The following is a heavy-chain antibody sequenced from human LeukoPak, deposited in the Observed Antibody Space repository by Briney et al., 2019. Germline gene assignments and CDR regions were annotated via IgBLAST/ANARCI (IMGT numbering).Heavy chain of an antibody. J-gene: IGHJ4*02. Sequence: GESLKISCKGSGYSFTSYGIGWVGQMPGKGLEWMGIIYPGDSDTRYSPTFQGQVTISVDKSISTAYLQWSSLKASDTAMYYCARPRGQDSYFDYWGQGTLVTVSS. D-gene: IGHD2-15*01. CDR1: GYSFTSYG. CDR2: IYPGDSDT. V-gene: IGHV5-51*01. CDR3: ARPRGQDSYFDY.